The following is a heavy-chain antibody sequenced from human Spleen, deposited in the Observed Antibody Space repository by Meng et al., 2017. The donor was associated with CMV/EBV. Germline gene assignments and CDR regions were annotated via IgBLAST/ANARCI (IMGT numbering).Heavy chain of an antibody. CDR3: ARVAAAAIALDC. Sequence: GGSLRLSCAASGFFLSSYEMNWVRQAPGKGLEWVSYISSGGSTKCYADSVKGRFTISRDNAKNSVYLQMFSLRVEDTAFYYCARVAAAAIALDCWGQGTLVTVSS. V-gene: IGHV3-48*03. J-gene: IGHJ4*02. CDR1: GFFLSSYE. CDR2: ISSGGSTK. D-gene: IGHD2-15*01.